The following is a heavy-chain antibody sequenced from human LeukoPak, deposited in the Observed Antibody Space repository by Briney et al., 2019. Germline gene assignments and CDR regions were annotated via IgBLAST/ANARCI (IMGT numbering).Heavy chain of an antibody. CDR3: AADSNDSSGYYFNDAFDI. V-gene: IGHV1-18*01. CDR2: ISAYNGNT. J-gene: IGHJ3*02. Sequence: ASVKVSCKASGYTFTSYGISWVRQAPGQGLEWMGWISAYNGNTNYAQKLQGRVTMTTDTSTSTAYMELRSLRSDDTAVYYCAADSNDSSGYYFNDAFDIWGQGTMVTVSS. D-gene: IGHD3-22*01. CDR1: GYTFTSYG.